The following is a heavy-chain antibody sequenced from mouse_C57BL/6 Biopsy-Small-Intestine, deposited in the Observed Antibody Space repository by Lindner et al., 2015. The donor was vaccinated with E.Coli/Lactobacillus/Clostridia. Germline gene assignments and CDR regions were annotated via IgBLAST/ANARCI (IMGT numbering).Heavy chain of an antibody. Sequence: VQLQESGAELVRPGASVTLSCKASDYTFTDYEMHWVKQTPVHGLEWIGAIDPETGGTAYNQKFKGKAILTADKSSSTAYMELRSLTSEDSAVYYCTRGDDGYFAWFAYWGQGTLVTVSA. CDR1: DYTFTDYE. CDR3: TRGDDGYFAWFAY. CDR2: IDPETGGT. V-gene: IGHV1-15*01. D-gene: IGHD2-3*01. J-gene: IGHJ3*01.